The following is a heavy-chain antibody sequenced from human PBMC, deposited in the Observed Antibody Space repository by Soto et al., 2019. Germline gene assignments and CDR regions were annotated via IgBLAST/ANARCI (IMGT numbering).Heavy chain of an antibody. CDR1: GGSISSSSYY. V-gene: IGHV4-39*01. CDR3: ARQFVLNYDSSGYYFTPYYYYGMDV. J-gene: IGHJ6*02. Sequence: PSETLSLTCTVSGGSISSSSYYWGWIRQPPGKGLEWIGSIYYSGSTYYNPSLKSRGTISVATSKTQFSLKLSSVTAADTAVYYCARQFVLNYDSSGYYFTPYYYYGMDVWGQGTTVTVSS. CDR2: IYYSGST. D-gene: IGHD3-22*01.